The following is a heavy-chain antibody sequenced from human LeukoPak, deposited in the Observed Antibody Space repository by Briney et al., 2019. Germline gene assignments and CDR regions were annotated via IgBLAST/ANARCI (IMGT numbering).Heavy chain of an antibody. V-gene: IGHV3-23*01. CDR1: GFTFSSYA. J-gene: IGHJ4*02. D-gene: IGHD1-26*01. Sequence: GGSLRLSCAASGFTFSSYAMSWVRQAPGKGLEWVSAISGSGGSTYYADSVKGRFTISRDNAKNSLYLQMNSLRAEDTAVYYCARDREWEPPVDYWGQGTLVTVSS. CDR2: ISGSGGST. CDR3: ARDREWEPPVDY.